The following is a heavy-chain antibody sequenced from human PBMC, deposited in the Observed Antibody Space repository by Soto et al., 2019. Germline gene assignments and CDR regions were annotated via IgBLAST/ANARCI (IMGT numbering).Heavy chain of an antibody. CDR3: AKTEQWLIAYFDY. CDR1: GFTFSSYA. CDR2: ISGSGTST. V-gene: IGHV3-23*01. D-gene: IGHD6-19*01. J-gene: IGHJ4*02. Sequence: GSLRLSCAASGFTFSSYAMSWVRQAPGKGPEWVSAISGSGTSTYYADSVKGRFTISRDNSKNKLYLQMNSLRAEDTAVYYCAKTEQWLIAYFDYWGQGTLVTVSS.